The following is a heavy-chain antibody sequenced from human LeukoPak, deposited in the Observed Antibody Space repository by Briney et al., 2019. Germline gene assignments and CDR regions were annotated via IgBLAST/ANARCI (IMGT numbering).Heavy chain of an antibody. D-gene: IGHD6-19*01. J-gene: IGHJ4*02. CDR1: GFTFSSYS. CDR2: ISSSSSYI. CDR3: ASNSYSSGWYGY. Sequence: PGGSLRLSCGASGFTFSSYSMNWVRQAPGKGLEWVSSISSSSSYIYYADSVKGRFTISRDNAKNSLYLQMNSLRAEDTAVYYCASNSYSSGWYGYWGQGTLVTVSS. V-gene: IGHV3-21*01.